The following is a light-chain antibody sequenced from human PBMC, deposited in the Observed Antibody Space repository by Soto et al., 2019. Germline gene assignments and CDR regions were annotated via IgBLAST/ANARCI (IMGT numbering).Light chain of an antibody. J-gene: IGKJ1*01. V-gene: IGKV3-20*01. CDR3: QRYDSLRT. CDR2: GAS. Sequence: EIVLTQSPGTLSLSPGERATLSCRASQSVRSNFLAWYQQKPGQAPRLLIYGASNRATGIPDRFSGSGSGTDFTLNITRLEPEDFAMYYCQRYDSLRTFGQGTKVDIK. CDR1: QSVRSNF.